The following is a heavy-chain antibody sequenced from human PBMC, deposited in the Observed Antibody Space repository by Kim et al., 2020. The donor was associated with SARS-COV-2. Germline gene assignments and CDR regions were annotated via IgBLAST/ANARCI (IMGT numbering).Heavy chain of an antibody. Sequence: GGSLRLSCAASGFTFSDYYMSWIRQAPGKGLEWVSYISSSGSTIYYADSVKGRFTISRDNAKNSLYLQMNSLRAEDTAVYYCARDKRIAAAGTEENWFDPWGQGTLVTVSS. CDR2: ISSSGSTI. V-gene: IGHV3-11*01. D-gene: IGHD6-13*01. CDR3: ARDKRIAAAGTEENWFDP. CDR1: GFTFSDYY. J-gene: IGHJ5*02.